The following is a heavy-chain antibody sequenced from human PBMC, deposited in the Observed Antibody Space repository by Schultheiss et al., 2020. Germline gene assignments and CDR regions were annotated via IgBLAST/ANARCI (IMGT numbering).Heavy chain of an antibody. CDR3: ARSTTLMVYASFDY. CDR2: IFYSGST. D-gene: IGHD2-8*01. CDR1: GGSISSSSYY. V-gene: IGHV4-61*05. Sequence: SETLSLTFTVSGGSISSSSYYWGWIRQPPGKGLEWIGYIFYSGSTNYNPSLKSRVTISVDTSKNQFSLKLSSVTAADTAVYYCARSTTLMVYASFDYWGQGTLVTVSS. J-gene: IGHJ4*02.